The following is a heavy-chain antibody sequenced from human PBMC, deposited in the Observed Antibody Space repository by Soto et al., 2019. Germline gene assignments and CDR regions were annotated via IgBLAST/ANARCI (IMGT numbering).Heavy chain of an antibody. J-gene: IGHJ4*02. D-gene: IGHD3-10*01. CDR3: ARGALGSGSSHFDY. CDR1: GFTFSNHA. V-gene: IGHV3-30*03. Sequence: GGSLRLSCAASGFTFSNHAIHWVRQAPGKGLEWVAVIASDGKDKRYADSVKGRFTISRDNSKNTVYLQMNSLRAEDTALYYCARGALGSGSSHFDYWGQGTLVTVSS. CDR2: IASDGKDK.